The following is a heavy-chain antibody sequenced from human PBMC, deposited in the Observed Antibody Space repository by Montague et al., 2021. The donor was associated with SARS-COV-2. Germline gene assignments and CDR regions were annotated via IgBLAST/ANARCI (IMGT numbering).Heavy chain of an antibody. Sequence: ETLSLTCTVSGGSISSSSYYWCLIRQAPGKVLEWISGIRAGGGRSYFSDSVKGRFTMYRDNAKSTAYLQMDSLTDEDTAVYYYAKDLLPDYGDYLSGAFDIWGQGTMVTVSS. D-gene: IGHD4-17*01. J-gene: IGHJ3*02. CDR1: GGSISSSSYY. CDR2: IRAGGGRS. CDR3: AKDLLPDYGDYLSGAFDI. V-gene: IGHV3-23*01.